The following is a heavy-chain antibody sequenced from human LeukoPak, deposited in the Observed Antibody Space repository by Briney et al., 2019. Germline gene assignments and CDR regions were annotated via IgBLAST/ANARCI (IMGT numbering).Heavy chain of an antibody. CDR1: GGSISSSNW. J-gene: IGHJ4*02. D-gene: IGHD6-13*01. V-gene: IGHV4-4*02. Sequence: PSGTLSLTCTVSGGSISSSNWWSWVRQPPGKGLEWIGEIYHSGSTNYNPSLKSRVTISLDKSKNQFSLRLSSVTAADTAVYYCALYGGGWFFDDWGQGTLVTVSS. CDR2: IYHSGST. CDR3: ALYGGGWFFDD.